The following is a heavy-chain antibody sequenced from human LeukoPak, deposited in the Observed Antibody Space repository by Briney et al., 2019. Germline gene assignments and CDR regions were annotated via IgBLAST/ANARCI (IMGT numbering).Heavy chain of an antibody. Sequence: PGRSLRLSCAASGITFSSYAMHWVRQAPGKELEWVAVISYDGSNKYYADSVKGRFTISRDNSKNTLYLQMNSLRAEDTAVYYCARAAVDHGLCIDYWGQGTLVTVSS. V-gene: IGHV3-30*04. CDR1: GITFSSYA. J-gene: IGHJ4*02. CDR3: ARAAVDHGLCIDY. D-gene: IGHD6-19*01. CDR2: ISYDGSNK.